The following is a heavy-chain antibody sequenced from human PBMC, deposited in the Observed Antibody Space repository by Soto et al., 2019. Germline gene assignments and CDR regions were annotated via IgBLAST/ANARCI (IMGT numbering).Heavy chain of an antibody. J-gene: IGHJ6*02. D-gene: IGHD1-20*01. CDR3: SLITGTTYYYYGMDV. CDR2: IYYSGST. Sequence: LSLTCTVSGGSISSGGYYWSWIRQHPGKGLEWIGYIYYSGSTYYNPSLKSRVTISVDTSKNQFSLKLSSVTAADTAVYYCSLITGTTYYYYGMDVWGQGTTVTVSS. V-gene: IGHV4-31*03. CDR1: GGSISSGGYY.